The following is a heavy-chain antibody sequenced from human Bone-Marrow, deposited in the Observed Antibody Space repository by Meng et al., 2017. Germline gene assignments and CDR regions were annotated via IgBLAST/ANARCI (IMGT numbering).Heavy chain of an antibody. V-gene: IGHV3-49*04. CDR1: GFTFGDYA. D-gene: IGHD3-22*01. Sequence: GESLKISCRTSGFTFGDYALTWVRQAPGKGLEWVGFIRSKAYYGTTEYAASVNGRFIISRDDSKSIAYLQMNSLKTEDTAVYYCTRDLSAQSTYYSDSSGFYPIAYWGQGTLVTVSS. J-gene: IGHJ4*02. CDR3: TRDLSAQSTYYSDSSGFYPIAY. CDR2: IRSKAYYGTT.